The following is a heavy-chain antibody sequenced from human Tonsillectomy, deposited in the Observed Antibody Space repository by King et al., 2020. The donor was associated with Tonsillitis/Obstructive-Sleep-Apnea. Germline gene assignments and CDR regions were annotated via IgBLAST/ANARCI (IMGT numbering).Heavy chain of an antibody. CDR3: ARGQSYNYYYMDV. CDR1: GFTFSDYY. D-gene: IGHD6-19*01. Sequence: VQLVESGGGLVKPGGSLRLSCAASGFTFSDYYMSWIRQAPGKGLEWVSYISSGGSAIFYADSMQGRFTISRDNANNSLYLQVNSLRVEDTAVYYCARGQSYNYYYMDVWGKGTTVTVSS. J-gene: IGHJ6*03. CDR2: ISSGGSAI. V-gene: IGHV3-11*01.